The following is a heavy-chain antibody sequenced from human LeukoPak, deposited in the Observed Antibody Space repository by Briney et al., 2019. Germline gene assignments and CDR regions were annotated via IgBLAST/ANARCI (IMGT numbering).Heavy chain of an antibody. CDR1: SGSISSGGYS. J-gene: IGHJ3*02. Sequence: PSETLSLTCAVSSGSISSGGYSWSWIRQPPGKDLEWIGYIYHSGSTYYNPSLKSRVTISVDRSKNQFSLKLSSVTAADTAVYYCARGTYYYDSSVFHAFDIWGQGTMVTVSS. V-gene: IGHV4-30-2*01. CDR2: IYHSGST. D-gene: IGHD3-22*01. CDR3: ARGTYYYDSSVFHAFDI.